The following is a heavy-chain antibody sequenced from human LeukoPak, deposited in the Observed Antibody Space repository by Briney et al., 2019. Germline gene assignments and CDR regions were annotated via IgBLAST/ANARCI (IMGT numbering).Heavy chain of an antibody. D-gene: IGHD4-17*01. J-gene: IGHJ5*02. CDR2: IYYSGST. CDR3: ARDTTGMDWFDP. V-gene: IGHV4-59*01. Sequence: SETLSLTCTVSGGSISSYYWSWIRQPPGKGLEWIGYIYYSGSTNYNPSLKSRVTISVDTSKNQFSLKLSSVTAADTAVYYCARDTTGMDWFDPWGQGTLVTVSP. CDR1: GGSISSYY.